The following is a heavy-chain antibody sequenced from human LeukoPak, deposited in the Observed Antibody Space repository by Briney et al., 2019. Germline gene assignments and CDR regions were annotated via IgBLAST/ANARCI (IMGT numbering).Heavy chain of an antibody. D-gene: IGHD6-13*01. CDR1: GFTFSSYE. Sequence: GGSLRLSCAASGFTFSSYEMNWVRQAPGKGLEWVAVISYDGSNKYYADSVKGRFTISRDNSKNTLYLQMNSLRAEDTAVYYCARGPYSSSPEYFQHWGQGTLVTVSS. CDR3: ARGPYSSSPEYFQH. V-gene: IGHV3-30*04. J-gene: IGHJ1*01. CDR2: ISYDGSNK.